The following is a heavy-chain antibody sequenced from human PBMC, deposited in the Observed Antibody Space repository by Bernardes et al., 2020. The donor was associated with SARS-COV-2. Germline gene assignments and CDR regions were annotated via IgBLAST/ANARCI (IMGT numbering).Heavy chain of an antibody. CDR3: AKDVGYSYGERLPLLIDY. D-gene: IGHD5-18*01. J-gene: IGHJ4*02. V-gene: IGHV3-30*18. Sequence: GGSLRLSCAASGFTFSSYGMHWVRQAPGKGLEWVAVISYDGSNKYYADSVKGRFTISRDNSKNTLYLQMNSLRAEDTAVYYCAKDVGYSYGERLPLLIDYWGQGTLVTVSS. CDR2: ISYDGSNK. CDR1: GFTFSSYG.